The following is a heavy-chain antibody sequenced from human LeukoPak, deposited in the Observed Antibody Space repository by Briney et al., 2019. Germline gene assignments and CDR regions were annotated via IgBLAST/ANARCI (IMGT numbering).Heavy chain of an antibody. D-gene: IGHD2-21*02. CDR3: ATFAYCGGDCYSGTSYFDY. J-gene: IGHJ4*02. CDR2: FDPEDGET. V-gene: IGHV1-24*01. Sequence: ASVKVSCKVSGYTLTGLSMHWVRQAPGKGLEWMGGFDPEDGETIYAQKFQGRVTMTEDTSTDTAYMELSSLRSEDTAVYYCATFAYCGGDCYSGTSYFDYWGQGTLVTVSS. CDR1: GYTLTGLS.